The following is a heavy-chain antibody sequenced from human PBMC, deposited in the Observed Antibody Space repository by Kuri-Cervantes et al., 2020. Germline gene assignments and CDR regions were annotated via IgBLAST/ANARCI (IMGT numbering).Heavy chain of an antibody. CDR2: ISYDGSNK. CDR1: GFTFSSYA. CDR3: ARTRGYSAYDYRDY. D-gene: IGHD5-12*01. Sequence: GGSLRLSCAASGFTFSSYAMHWVRQAPGKGLEWVAVISYDGSNKYYADSVKGRFTISRDNAKNSLYLQMNSLRAEDTAVYYCARTRGYSAYDYRDYWGQGTLVTVSS. J-gene: IGHJ4*02. V-gene: IGHV3-30-3*01.